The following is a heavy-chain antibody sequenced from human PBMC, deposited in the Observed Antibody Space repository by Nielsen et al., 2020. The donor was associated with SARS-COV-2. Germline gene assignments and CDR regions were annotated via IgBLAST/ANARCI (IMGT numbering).Heavy chain of an antibody. J-gene: IGHJ4*02. CDR3: ARDNDYLDY. V-gene: IGHV3-23*01. CDR2: ISGSGGST. Sequence: GGSLRLSCAASGFTFCSYAMSWVRQAPGKGLEWVSAISGSGGSTYYADPVKGRFTISRDNAKNSLYLQMNSLRAEDTAVYYCARDNDYLDYWGQGTLVTVSS. CDR1: GFTFCSYA. D-gene: IGHD1-1*01.